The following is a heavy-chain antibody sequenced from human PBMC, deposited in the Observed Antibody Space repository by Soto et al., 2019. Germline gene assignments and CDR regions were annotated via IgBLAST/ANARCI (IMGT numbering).Heavy chain of an antibody. J-gene: IGHJ4*02. CDR3: ATSSAAPGNY. CDR1: GFTFSSYW. V-gene: IGHV3-7*01. Sequence: EVHLVESGGGLVQPGGSLRLSCAASGFTFSSYWMSWVRQPPGKGLEWVANIKQDGSDKYYVDSVKGRFTISRDNAKNSLYLQTNSLRAEDTAVYYCATSSAAPGNYCGQGTLVTVSS. D-gene: IGHD6-13*01. CDR2: IKQDGSDK.